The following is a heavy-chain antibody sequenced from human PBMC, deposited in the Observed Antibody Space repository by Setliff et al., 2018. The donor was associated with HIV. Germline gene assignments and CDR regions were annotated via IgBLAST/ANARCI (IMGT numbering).Heavy chain of an antibody. V-gene: IGHV5-51*01. J-gene: IGHJ4*02. CDR2: IFPDDSDT. Sequence: GESLKISCKASGYSFSDYWIGWVRQMPGKGLEWMGIIFPDDSDTRYSPSFQGHVTISADKSISTAYLQWSSPKASDTAIYYCARLGDDNSGYYQFWGQGTLVTVSS. CDR3: ARLGDDNSGYYQF. CDR1: GYSFSDYW. D-gene: IGHD3-22*01.